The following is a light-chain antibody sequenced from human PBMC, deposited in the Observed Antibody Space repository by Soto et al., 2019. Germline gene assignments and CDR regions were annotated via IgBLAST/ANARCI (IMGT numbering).Light chain of an antibody. CDR2: GAS. CDR1: QNVNSN. CDR3: QQYNNWPLT. Sequence: EIVMTQSPATLSVSPGERAALSCRASQNVNSNLAWYQQKPAKAPRLLIYGASTRATGIPARFSGSGSGTEFTLTISNLQSEDFAVYYCQQYNNWPLTFGGGTKVEIK. V-gene: IGKV3-15*01. J-gene: IGKJ4*01.